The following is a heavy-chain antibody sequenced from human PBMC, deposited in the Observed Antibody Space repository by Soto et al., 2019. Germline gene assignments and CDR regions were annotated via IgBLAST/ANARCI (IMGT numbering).Heavy chain of an antibody. V-gene: IGHV1-46*01. CDR3: ARGLGAAILPYYYYSYGMDV. D-gene: IGHD2-21*02. Sequence: ASVKVSCKASGYTFTSYYMHWVRQAPGQGLEWMGIINPSGGSTSYAQKFQGRVTMTRDTSTSTVYMELSSLRSEDTAVYYCARGLGAAILPYYYYSYGMDVWGQGTTVTVSS. J-gene: IGHJ6*02. CDR2: INPSGGST. CDR1: GYTFTSYY.